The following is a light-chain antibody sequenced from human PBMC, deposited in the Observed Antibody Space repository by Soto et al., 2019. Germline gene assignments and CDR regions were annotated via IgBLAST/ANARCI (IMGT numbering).Light chain of an antibody. Sequence: QSVLSRPASVSGSPGQTITMSCTGTSTDVGGYNAVSWYQHHPGKAPKLIIYEVTHRPSGVSDRFSASKSGNTASLTISGLQAEDEADYYCNSFRVSHLYVFGTGTKVTVL. V-gene: IGLV2-14*01. J-gene: IGLJ1*01. CDR3: NSFRVSHLYV. CDR2: EVT. CDR1: STDVGGYNA.